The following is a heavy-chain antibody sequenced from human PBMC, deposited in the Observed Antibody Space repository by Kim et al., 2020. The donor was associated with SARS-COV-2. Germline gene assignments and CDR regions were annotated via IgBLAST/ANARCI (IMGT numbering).Heavy chain of an antibody. CDR1: GFTFSDYY. CDR3: ARFPGRGYFDQ. Sequence: GGSLRLSCAASGFTFSDYYMSWIRQAPGKGLEWLLYISSGGTTIFYADSVKGRFTISRDNAKSSLYLQMNSLRAEDTAVYYCARFPGRGYFDQWGQGTLVTVSS. V-gene: IGHV3-11*01. CDR2: ISSGGTTI. D-gene: IGHD2-15*01. J-gene: IGHJ4*02.